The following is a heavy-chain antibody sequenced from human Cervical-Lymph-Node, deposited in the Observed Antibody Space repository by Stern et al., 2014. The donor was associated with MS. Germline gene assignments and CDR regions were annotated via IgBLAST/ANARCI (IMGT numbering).Heavy chain of an antibody. CDR1: GXTXXSYW. CDR3: ARQRYFDD. J-gene: IGHJ4*02. V-gene: IGHV5-51*01. CDR2: IFPGGTDI. Sequence: VQLGQSGPEVQRPGESLKISCQASGXTXXSYWIGXVXXXXXXXLEWIAGIFPGGTDIKSSPPFQGQVTISADKSTSTASWQWNNLKASDTAIYYCARQRYFDDWGQGTLVTVSS.